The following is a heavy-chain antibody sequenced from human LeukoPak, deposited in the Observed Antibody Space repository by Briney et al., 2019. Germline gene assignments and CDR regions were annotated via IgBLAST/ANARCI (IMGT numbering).Heavy chain of an antibody. CDR2: IYHSGST. J-gene: IGHJ4*02. CDR1: GGSISTSSYY. V-gene: IGHV4-39*07. Sequence: PSETLSLTCTVSGGSISTSSYYWGWIRQPPGKGLEWIGSIYHSGSTFSNPSLKSRVTISVDTSKNQFSLKLSSVTAADTAVYFCTREGTIGWYADYWGQGTLVTVSS. CDR3: TREGTIGWYADY. D-gene: IGHD6-19*01.